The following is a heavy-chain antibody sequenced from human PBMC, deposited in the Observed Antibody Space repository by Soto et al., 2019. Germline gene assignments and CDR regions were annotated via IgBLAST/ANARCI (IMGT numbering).Heavy chain of an antibody. Sequence: SETLSLTCAVCGGSFSGYYWSWIRQPPGKGLEWIGEINHSGSTYYNPSLKSRVTISVDTSKNQFSLKLSSVTAADTAVYYCASFGELLLAYFDYWGQGTLVTVSS. CDR2: INHSGST. V-gene: IGHV4-34*01. CDR3: ASFGELLLAYFDY. CDR1: GGSFSGYY. D-gene: IGHD3-10*01. J-gene: IGHJ4*02.